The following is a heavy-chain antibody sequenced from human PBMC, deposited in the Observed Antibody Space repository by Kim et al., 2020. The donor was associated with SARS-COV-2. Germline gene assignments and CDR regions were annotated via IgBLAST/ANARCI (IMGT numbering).Heavy chain of an antibody. Sequence: SETLSLTCAVYGGSFSGYYWSWIRQPPGKGLEWIGEINHSGSTNYNPSLKSRVTISVDTSKNQFSLKLSSVTAADTAVYYCARGNPAPPIRGVNTHYVWGSYRSLNLFDFWGQGTLVTVSS. CDR1: GGSFSGYY. D-gene: IGHD3-16*02. CDR3: ARGNPAPPIRGVNTHYVWGSYRSLNLFDF. J-gene: IGHJ4*02. CDR2: INHSGST. V-gene: IGHV4-34*01.